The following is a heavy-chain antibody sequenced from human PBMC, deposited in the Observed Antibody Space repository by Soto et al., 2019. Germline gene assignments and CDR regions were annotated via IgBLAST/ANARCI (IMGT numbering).Heavy chain of an antibody. J-gene: IGHJ4*02. CDR3: ARPVGYYDFWSGVDY. CDR2: ISGSGGST. V-gene: IGHV3-23*01. CDR1: GFTFSSYA. Sequence: PGGSLRLSCAASGFTFSSYAMSWVRQAPGKGLEWVSAISGSGGSTYYADSVKGRFTISRDNSKNTLYLQMNSLRAEDTAVYYCARPVGYYDFWSGVDYWGQGTLVTVSS. D-gene: IGHD3-3*01.